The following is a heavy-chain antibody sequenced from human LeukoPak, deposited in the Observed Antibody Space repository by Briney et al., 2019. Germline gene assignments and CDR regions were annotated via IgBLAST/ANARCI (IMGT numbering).Heavy chain of an antibody. CDR3: ARAGFKHYGMDV. J-gene: IGHJ6*01. V-gene: IGHV3-13*01. CDR1: GLTFSSYD. Sequence: PGGSLRLSCAASGLTFSSYDMHWVRQATGKGLEWVSAIGTAGDTYYPGSVKGRFTISRENAKNSLYLQMNSLRAGDTAVYYCARAGFKHYGMDVWGQGTTVTVSS. CDR2: IGTAGDT.